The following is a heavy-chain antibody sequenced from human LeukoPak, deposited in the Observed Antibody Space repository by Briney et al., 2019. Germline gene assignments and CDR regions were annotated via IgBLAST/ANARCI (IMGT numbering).Heavy chain of an antibody. CDR3: AREFGNADTYGNVPLGH. V-gene: IGHV3-21*01. J-gene: IGHJ4*02. D-gene: IGHD5-18*01. CDR1: GFTFSSYS. Sequence: GGSLRLSCAASGFTFSSYSMNWVRQAPGKGLERASSISSSSSYIYYADSVKGRFTISRDNAKNSLYLQMDSLRAEDTGVYFCAREFGNADTYGNVPLGHWGQGTLVTVSS. CDR2: ISSSSSYI.